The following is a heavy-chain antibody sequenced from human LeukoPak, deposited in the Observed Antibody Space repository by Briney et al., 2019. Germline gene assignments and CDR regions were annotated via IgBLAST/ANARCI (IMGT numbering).Heavy chain of an antibody. Sequence: SETLSLTCTVSGGSISSYYWSWIRQPPGKGLEWIGKINHSGSTNYNPSLKSRVTISVDTSKNQFSLKLSSVTAADTAVYYCARVLLWFGETIYYYYGMDVWGQGTTVTVSS. D-gene: IGHD3-10*01. CDR2: INHSGST. CDR3: ARVLLWFGETIYYYYGMDV. V-gene: IGHV4-34*01. CDR1: GGSISSYY. J-gene: IGHJ6*02.